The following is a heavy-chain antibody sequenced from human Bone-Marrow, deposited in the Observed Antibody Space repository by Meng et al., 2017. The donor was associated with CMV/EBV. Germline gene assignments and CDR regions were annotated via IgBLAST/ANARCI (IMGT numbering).Heavy chain of an antibody. D-gene: IGHD1-7*01. CDR2: IYHSGST. Sequence: SETLSLTCTVSGYSISSGYYWGWIRQPPGKGLEWIGSIYHSGSTYYNPSLKSRVTISVDTTKNQFSLKLSSVTAANTAVYYCAGESSGGTHYFDYWGQGTLVTVSS. V-gene: IGHV4-38-2*02. J-gene: IGHJ4*02. CDR3: AGESSGGTHYFDY. CDR1: GYSISSGYY.